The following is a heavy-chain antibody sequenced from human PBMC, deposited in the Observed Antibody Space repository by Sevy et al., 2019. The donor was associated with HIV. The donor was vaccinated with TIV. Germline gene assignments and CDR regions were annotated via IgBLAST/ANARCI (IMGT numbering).Heavy chain of an antibody. Sequence: GGSLRLSCGASGFTFSSYAMSWVRQAPGKGLEWVSVISGRGDTTYYADSVKGRLTISRDNSRNTLYLQMNSLRAEDTAVYYCARDCNSASCLWGLDVWGQGTTVTVSS. CDR1: GFTFSSYA. J-gene: IGHJ6*02. D-gene: IGHD2-2*01. CDR2: ISGRGDTT. CDR3: ARDCNSASCLWGLDV. V-gene: IGHV3-23*01.